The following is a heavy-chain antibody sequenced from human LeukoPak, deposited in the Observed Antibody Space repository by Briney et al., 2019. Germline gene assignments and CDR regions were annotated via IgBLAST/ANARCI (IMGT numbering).Heavy chain of an antibody. CDR3: ARDKGTSYLSSFDY. CDR2: IYYSGST. D-gene: IGHD6-6*01. Sequence: SETLSLTCTVSGGSFSTYYWSWIRQPPGKGLEWIGYIYYSGSTNYNPSLQSRVTISVDTSNNHFSLRLSSVTAADTAVYYCARDKGTSYLSSFDYWGQGTLVTVSS. CDR1: GGSFSTYY. V-gene: IGHV4-59*01. J-gene: IGHJ4*02.